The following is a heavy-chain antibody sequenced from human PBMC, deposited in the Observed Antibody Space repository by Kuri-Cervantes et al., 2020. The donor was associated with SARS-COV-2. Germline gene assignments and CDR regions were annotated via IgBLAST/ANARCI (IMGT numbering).Heavy chain of an antibody. V-gene: IGHV4-59*12. CDR1: GGSIRSYY. D-gene: IGHD5-18*01. CDR2: IYNNIYDTVTT. CDR3: ARVYDVDTSSKKAKQSHSILYDY. Sequence: SETLSLTCTVSGGSIRSYYWSWIRQPPGKGLEWIGNIYNNIYDTVTTYYNPSLKSRVTMSLDTSKNQFSLNLSSVTAADTAVYYCARVYDVDTSSKKAKQSHSILYDYWGQGTLVTVSS. J-gene: IGHJ4*02.